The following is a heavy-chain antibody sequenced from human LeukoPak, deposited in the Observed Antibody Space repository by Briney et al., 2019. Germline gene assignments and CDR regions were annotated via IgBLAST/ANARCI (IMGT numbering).Heavy chain of an antibody. D-gene: IGHD2-21*01. CDR3: ATLEIGDYYFDY. Sequence: SETLSLTCTVSGGSISSRPYYWGWVRQPPGKGLEWIGSISYRGSIHYNPSLKSRVTISVDTSKSHFSLRLSSVTAADTAVYYCATLEIGDYYFDYWGQGTLVTVSS. J-gene: IGHJ4*02. CDR2: ISYRGSI. V-gene: IGHV4-39*01. CDR1: GGSISSRPYY.